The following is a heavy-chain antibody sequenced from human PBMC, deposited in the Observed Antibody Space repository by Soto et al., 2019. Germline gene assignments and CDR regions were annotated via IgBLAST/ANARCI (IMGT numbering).Heavy chain of an antibody. Sequence: PSETLSLTCTVSGGSISSGSYYWGWIRQPPGKGLEWIGTISYYGSTYYNPSLKSRVTISVDTSKNQFSLKLSSVTAADTAVYYCARESDTAKVTGWFDPWGQGTLVTVSS. D-gene: IGHD5-18*01. J-gene: IGHJ5*02. CDR3: ARESDTAKVTGWFDP. CDR2: ISYYGST. CDR1: GGSISSGSYY. V-gene: IGHV4-39*02.